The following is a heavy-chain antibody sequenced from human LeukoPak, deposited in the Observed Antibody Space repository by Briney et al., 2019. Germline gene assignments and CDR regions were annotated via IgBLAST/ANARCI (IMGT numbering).Heavy chain of an antibody. Sequence: SETLSPTCTVSGGSISSSSYYWSWIRQPPGKGLEWIGEINHSGSTNYNPSLKSRVTISVDTSKNQFSLKLSSVTAADTAVYYCARRLITFGGVIVTCFDYWGQGTLVTVSS. V-gene: IGHV4-39*07. D-gene: IGHD3-16*02. J-gene: IGHJ4*02. CDR2: INHSGST. CDR3: ARRLITFGGVIVTCFDY. CDR1: GGSISSSSYY.